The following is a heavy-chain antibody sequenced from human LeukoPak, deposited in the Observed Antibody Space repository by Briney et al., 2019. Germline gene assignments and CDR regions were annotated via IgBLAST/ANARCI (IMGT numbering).Heavy chain of an antibody. Sequence: SETLSLTCTVSGDSVSGISFYWSWIRQPPGKGLQYIRYIQYSGSTNYNPSLKSRVTISVDTSKNQFSLKLSSVTAADTAVYYCARYYDRSGYWSTPHFDYWGQGTLVTVST. CDR1: GDSVSGISFY. V-gene: IGHV4-61*01. J-gene: IGHJ4*02. D-gene: IGHD3-22*01. CDR2: IQYSGST. CDR3: ARYYDRSGYWSTPHFDY.